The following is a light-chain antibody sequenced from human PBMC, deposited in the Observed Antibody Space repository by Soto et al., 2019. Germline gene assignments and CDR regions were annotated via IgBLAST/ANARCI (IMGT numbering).Light chain of an antibody. CDR2: GTS. CDR3: QQYNNWPLT. V-gene: IGKV3-15*01. CDR1: QSVSSN. J-gene: IGKJ4*01. Sequence: EIVMTQSPATLYVSPEERATLSCRASQSVSSNLAWYQQNPGQGPRLLIYGTSTRATGIPARFSGSGSGTEFTLTISSLQSEDFAVYYCQQYNNWPLTFGGGTKVEIK.